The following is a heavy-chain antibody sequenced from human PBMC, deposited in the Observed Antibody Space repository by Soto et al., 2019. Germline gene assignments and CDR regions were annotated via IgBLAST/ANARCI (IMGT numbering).Heavy chain of an antibody. CDR1: GGSINSGDYY. D-gene: IGHD1-7*01. Sequence: SETLSLTCTASGGSINSGDYYWSWIRQPPGKGLEWIGYIYYSGSTYYNPSLKSRVTISVDTSKSQFSLKLNSVTAADTAVYYCARVITGTTFFDYWGQGTLVTVS. CDR3: ARVITGTTFFDY. CDR2: IYYSGST. V-gene: IGHV4-30-4*01. J-gene: IGHJ4*02.